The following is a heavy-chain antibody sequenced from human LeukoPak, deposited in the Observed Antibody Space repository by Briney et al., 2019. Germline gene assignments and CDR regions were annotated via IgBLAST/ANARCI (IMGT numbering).Heavy chain of an antibody. CDR3: ARVTGSSSPFDY. CDR1: GYTFTSYD. J-gene: IGHJ4*02. D-gene: IGHD6-6*01. CDR2: MNPNSGNT. V-gene: IGHV1-8*01. Sequence: ASVKVSCKASGYTFTSYDTNWVRQATGQGLEWMGWMNPNSGNTGYAQKFQGRVTMTRNTSISTAYMELSSLRSEDTAVYYCARVTGSSSPFDYWGQGTLVTVSS.